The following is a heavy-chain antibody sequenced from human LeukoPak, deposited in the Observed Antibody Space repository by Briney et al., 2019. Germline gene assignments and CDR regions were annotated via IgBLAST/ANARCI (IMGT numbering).Heavy chain of an antibody. CDR2: ISAYNGNT. D-gene: IGHD6-19*01. Sequence: ASVKVSCKASGGTFSSYAISWVRQAPGQGLEWMGWISAYNGNTNYAQKFQGRVTMTTDTSTSTAYMDLRSLTSDDTALYYCARVHLVADTPNMDVWGKGTTVTISS. CDR3: ARVHLVADTPNMDV. CDR1: GGTFSSYA. J-gene: IGHJ6*03. V-gene: IGHV1-18*01.